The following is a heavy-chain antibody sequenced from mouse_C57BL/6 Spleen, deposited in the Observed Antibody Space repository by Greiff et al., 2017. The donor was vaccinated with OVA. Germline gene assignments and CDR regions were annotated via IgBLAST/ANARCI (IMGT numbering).Heavy chain of an antibody. Sequence: EVKLVESGEGLVKPGGSLKLSCAASGFTFSSYAMSWVRQTPEKRLEWVAYISSGGDYIYYADTVKGRFTISRDNARNTLYLQMSSLKSEDTAMYYCTRDRQLQRNYYAMDYWGQGTSVTVSS. CDR2: ISSGGDYI. CDR1: GFTFSSYA. D-gene: IGHD3-2*01. V-gene: IGHV5-9-1*02. J-gene: IGHJ4*01. CDR3: TRDRQLQRNYYAMDY.